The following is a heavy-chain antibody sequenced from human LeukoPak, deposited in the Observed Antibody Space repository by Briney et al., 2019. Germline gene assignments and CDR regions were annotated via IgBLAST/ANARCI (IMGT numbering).Heavy chain of an antibody. CDR1: GGSISSGSYY. Sequence: SETLSLTCTVSGGSISSGSYYWNWIRQPAGKGLEWIGRMYTSGSTNYNPSLKSRATISLDTSKNQFSLKLSSVTAADTAVYYCAKAHYYGDYVPLDYWGQGTLVTVSS. J-gene: IGHJ4*02. V-gene: IGHV4-61*02. CDR3: AKAHYYGDYVPLDY. CDR2: MYTSGST. D-gene: IGHD4-17*01.